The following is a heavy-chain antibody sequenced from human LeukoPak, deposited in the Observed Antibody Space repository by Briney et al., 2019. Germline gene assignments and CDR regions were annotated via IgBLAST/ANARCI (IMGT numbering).Heavy chain of an antibody. D-gene: IGHD6-13*01. CDR3: ARIGGGSGYSSSWYYFDY. V-gene: IGHV4-61*02. CDR1: GGSINGGNYY. Sequence: SETLSLTCTVSGGSINGGNYYWTWLRQPAGKGLEWIGRISPSGSTNHNPSLTSRVTISVDTSKNQFSLKLNFVTAANTAVYYCARIGGGSGYSSSWYYFDYWGQGTLVTVSS. CDR2: ISPSGST. J-gene: IGHJ4*02.